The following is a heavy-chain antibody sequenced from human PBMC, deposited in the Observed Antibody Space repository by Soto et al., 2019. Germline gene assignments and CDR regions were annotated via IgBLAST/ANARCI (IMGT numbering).Heavy chain of an antibody. CDR1: GFTFSSYS. V-gene: IGHV3-48*01. CDR3: ARSFAGQGVVRQYSYGRLVDY. J-gene: IGHJ4*02. Sequence: PGGSLRLSCAASGFTFSSYSMNWVRQAPGKGLEWVSYISSSSTIYYADSVKGRFTISRDNAKNSLYLQMNSLRAEDTAVYYCARSFAGQGVVRQYSYGRLVDYWGQGTLVTVSS. D-gene: IGHD5-18*01. CDR2: ISSSSTI.